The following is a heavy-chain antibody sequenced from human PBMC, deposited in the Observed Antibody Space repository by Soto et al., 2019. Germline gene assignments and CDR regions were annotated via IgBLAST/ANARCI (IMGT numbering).Heavy chain of an antibody. Sequence: PGGSLRLSCTASGFTLRSNWMSWVRQAPGKGLEWVADIKQDGSERYYVESVKGRFTISRDNARNSVYLQMNSLRVEDTAVYYCTSGYVWGTYRAANWGQGTLVTVSS. CDR1: GFTLRSNW. J-gene: IGHJ4*02. V-gene: IGHV3-7*03. D-gene: IGHD3-16*02. CDR2: IKQDGSER. CDR3: TSGYVWGTYRAAN.